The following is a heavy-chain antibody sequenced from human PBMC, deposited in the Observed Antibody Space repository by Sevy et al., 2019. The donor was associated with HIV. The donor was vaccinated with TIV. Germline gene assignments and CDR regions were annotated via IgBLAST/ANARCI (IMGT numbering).Heavy chain of an antibody. V-gene: IGHV3-7*03. Sequence: GGSLRLSCAASGFTLSSYWMSWVRQAPGKGLEWVANIKQDGSDKYYVDSVKGRFTISRDNAKNSLYLQMNSLRVEDTAVYYCASPGTKGFDPWGQGTLVTVSS. CDR2: IKQDGSDK. D-gene: IGHD2-8*01. J-gene: IGHJ5*02. CDR3: ASPGTKGFDP. CDR1: GFTLSSYW.